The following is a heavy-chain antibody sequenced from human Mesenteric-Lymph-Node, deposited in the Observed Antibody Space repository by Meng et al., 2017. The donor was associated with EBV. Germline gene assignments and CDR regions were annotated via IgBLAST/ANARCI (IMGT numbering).Heavy chain of an antibody. D-gene: IGHD4-17*01. J-gene: IGHJ5*02. CDR3: ARDLSHVYGDLVA. CDR1: GVGIDDYG. Sequence: LVGFWGGGVLPGSSVRLSGASSGVGIDDYGRAWVRQGTGKGLVWVTGINRNADSTGYADCVEGRFTISRENANSFRYLHMNAVRVEDTALYYCARDLSHVYGDLVAWGQGTLVTVSS. V-gene: IGHV3-20*04. CDR2: INRNADST.